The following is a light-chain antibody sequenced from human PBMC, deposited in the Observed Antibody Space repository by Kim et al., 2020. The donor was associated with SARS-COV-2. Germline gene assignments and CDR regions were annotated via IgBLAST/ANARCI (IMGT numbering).Light chain of an antibody. J-gene: IGLJ2*01. CDR3: ETWDSSLSGVV. CDR1: SSNIGNNY. CDR2: DNN. Sequence: GQKVTISCSGISSNIGNNYVSWYQQSPGTAPKLLIYDNNKRPSGIPDRFSGAKSGTSATLGITGLQTGDEADYYCETWDSSLSGVVFGGGTKVTVL. V-gene: IGLV1-51*01.